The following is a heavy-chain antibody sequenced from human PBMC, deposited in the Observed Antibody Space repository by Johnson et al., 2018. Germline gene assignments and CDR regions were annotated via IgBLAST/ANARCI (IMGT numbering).Heavy chain of an antibody. J-gene: IGHJ1*01. CDR1: GFTFDDYS. CDR2: ISWDGGST. D-gene: IGHD6-13*01. CDR3: AKDISRVGIAAAGTVGFQH. V-gene: IGHV3-43*01. Sequence: EVQLVESGGVVVQPGGSLRLSCAASGFTFDDYSMHWVRQAPGKGLEWVSLISWDGGSTYYADSVKGRFTISRDNRKNSLYLQMNSLRTEDTALYYCAKDISRVGIAAAGTVGFQHWGQGTLVTVAS.